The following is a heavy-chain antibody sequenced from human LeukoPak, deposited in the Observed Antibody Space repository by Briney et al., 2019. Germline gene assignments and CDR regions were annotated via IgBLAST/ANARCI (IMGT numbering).Heavy chain of an antibody. D-gene: IGHD3-16*02. J-gene: IGHJ4*02. CDR2: FDREVGEI. Sequence: ASVKVSCKVSGNTLTESAVHWVRQAPGKGLEWMGGFDREVGEIVYAQKFKGRVTLTEDTSTDTAYMELSSLSSEDTAMYYCATDDPVMLTFGGVINLPFDYWGRGTLVTVSS. V-gene: IGHV1-24*01. CDR3: ATDDPVMLTFGGVINLPFDY. CDR1: GNTLTESA.